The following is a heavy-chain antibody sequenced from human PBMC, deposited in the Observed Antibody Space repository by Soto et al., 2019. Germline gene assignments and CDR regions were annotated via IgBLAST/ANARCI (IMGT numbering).Heavy chain of an antibody. V-gene: IGHV3-33*06. CDR1: GYPFISYS. CDR3: AKRSSSSTFDY. Sequence: SCKASGYPFISYSVYWVRQAPGQGLEWVAHIWTDGSNKNYADSVKGRFTISRDNSKNTLYLQMNSLRAEDTAVYYCAKRSSSSTFDYWGQGTLVTVSS. CDR2: IWTDGSNK. J-gene: IGHJ4*02. D-gene: IGHD6-6*01.